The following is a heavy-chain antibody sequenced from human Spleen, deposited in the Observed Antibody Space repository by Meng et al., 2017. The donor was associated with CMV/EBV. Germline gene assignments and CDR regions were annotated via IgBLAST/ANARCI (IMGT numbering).Heavy chain of an antibody. D-gene: IGHD1-1*01. CDR1: EFTFSGYW. Sequence: GESLKISCAASEFTFSGYWMSWVRQAPGKGLEWVANINQDGSEKYYVDSVEGRFTISRDNAKSSLYLQMNSLRAEDTAVYYCASVHRGDYFDFWGQGTLVTVSS. CDR3: ASVHRGDYFDF. J-gene: IGHJ4*02. V-gene: IGHV3-7*01. CDR2: INQDGSEK.